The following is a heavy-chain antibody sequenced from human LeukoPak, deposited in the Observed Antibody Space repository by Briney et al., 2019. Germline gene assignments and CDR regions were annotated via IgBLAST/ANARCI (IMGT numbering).Heavy chain of an antibody. CDR2: INHSGST. J-gene: IGHJ4*02. CDR1: GGSFSGYY. V-gene: IGHV4-34*01. D-gene: IGHD3-22*01. CDR3: VRGIPRQYYYESSGYYYRG. Sequence: SETLSLTCAVYGGSFSGYYWSWIRQPPGKGLEWIGEINHSGSTDYNPSLKSGVTISVDTSKNQFSLKLTSVNAADTAVYYCVRGIPRQYYYESSGYYYRGWGQGTLVTVSS.